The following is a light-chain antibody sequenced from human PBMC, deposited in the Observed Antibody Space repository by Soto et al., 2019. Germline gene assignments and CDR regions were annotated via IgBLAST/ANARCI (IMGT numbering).Light chain of an antibody. J-gene: IGLJ1*01. Sequence: QSVLTQPPSVSGTPGQRVTISCSGGISNIRTNYVHWFQQLPGTAPKVLSNRDNQRPSGVPDRFSGSKSGTSASLAISGLRSEDEAEYYCAAWDDTVRSYVFGTGTKLTVL. CDR2: RDN. CDR3: AAWDDTVRSYV. CDR1: ISNIRTNY. V-gene: IGLV1-47*01.